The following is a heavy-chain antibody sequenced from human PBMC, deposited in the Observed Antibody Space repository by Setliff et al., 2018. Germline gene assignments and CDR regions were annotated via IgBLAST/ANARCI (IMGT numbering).Heavy chain of an antibody. J-gene: IGHJ4*02. V-gene: IGHV4-59*01. CDR1: GVSIRSYY. CDR3: ARLPRTVTHFDY. CDR2: IFYSGSS. Sequence: PSETLSLTCTVSGVSIRSYYWSWLRQPPGKGLEWIGYIFYSGSSNYNPSLQSRVSISVDTSKNQLSPKLDSLTAADTAVYFCARLPRTVTHFDYWGQGALVTVSS. D-gene: IGHD4-17*01.